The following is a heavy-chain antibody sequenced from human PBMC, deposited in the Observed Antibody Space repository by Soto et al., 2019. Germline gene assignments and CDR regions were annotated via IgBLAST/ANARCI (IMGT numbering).Heavy chain of an antibody. CDR2: ISAYNGNT. CDR3: ARSITMVRGETRIMDV. CDR1: CYTFTSYF. V-gene: IGHV1-18*04. Sequence: ASLKVSFKASCYTFTSYFVIWWLHSPLQGVEVMGLISAYNGNTNYAQKLQGRVTMTTDKSTSTAYMELRSLRSDDTAVYYCARSITMVRGETRIMDVWGQGTTVTVSS. D-gene: IGHD3-10*01. J-gene: IGHJ6*02.